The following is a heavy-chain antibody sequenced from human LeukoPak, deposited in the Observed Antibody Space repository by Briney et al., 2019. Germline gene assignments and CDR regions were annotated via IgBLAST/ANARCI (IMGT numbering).Heavy chain of an antibody. CDR2: IYYSGST. Sequence: PSETLCLTCTVSGGSVSSGSYYWSWIRQHPGKGLEWIGYIYYSGSTYYNPSLKSRVTISVDTSKNQFSLKLSSVTAADTAVYYCARSHYDSSSSFDYWGQGTLVTVSS. V-gene: IGHV4-31*03. CDR1: GGSVSSGSYY. J-gene: IGHJ4*02. CDR3: ARSHYDSSSSFDY. D-gene: IGHD3-22*01.